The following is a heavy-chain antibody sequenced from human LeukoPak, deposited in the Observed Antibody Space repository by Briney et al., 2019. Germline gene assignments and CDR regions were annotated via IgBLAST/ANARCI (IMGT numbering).Heavy chain of an antibody. D-gene: IGHD5-18*01. V-gene: IGHV3-23*01. CDR1: GFTFSSYA. Sequence: PGGSLRLSCAASGFTFSSYAMSWVRQAPGKGLEWVSAISGSGGSTYYADSVKGRFTISRDNSKNTLYLQMNSLRAEDTAVYYCAKDPPSCRGYSCGYYLGYWGQGTLVTVSS. CDR3: AKDPPSCRGYSCGYYLGY. CDR2: ISGSGGST. J-gene: IGHJ4*02.